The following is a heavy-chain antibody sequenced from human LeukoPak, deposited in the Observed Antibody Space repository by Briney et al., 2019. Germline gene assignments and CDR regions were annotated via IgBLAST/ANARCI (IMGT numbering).Heavy chain of an antibody. Sequence: PGGSPRLSCAASGFTFSTFGMHWVRQAPGKGLEWVAFIRYDGSNKYYADSVKGRFTISRDNSKNTLYLQMNSLRAEDTAVYYCAKEVVVPAAITPMDVWGKGTTVTVSS. D-gene: IGHD2-2*02. CDR2: IRYDGSNK. J-gene: IGHJ6*03. CDR1: GFTFSTFG. V-gene: IGHV3-30*02. CDR3: AKEVVVPAAITPMDV.